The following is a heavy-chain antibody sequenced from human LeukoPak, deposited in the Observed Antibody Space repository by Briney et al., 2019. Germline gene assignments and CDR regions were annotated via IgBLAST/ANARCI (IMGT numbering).Heavy chain of an antibody. Sequence: GGSLRLSCAASGFTFSTYWMSWVRQAPGKGLEWVANIKQDGSEKYYVDSVKGRFTISRDNAKNSLYLQMNSLRAEDTAVYYCARDGYTDAFDIWGQGTMVTVSS. J-gene: IGHJ3*02. CDR3: ARDGYTDAFDI. CDR2: IKQDGSEK. CDR1: GFTFSTYW. V-gene: IGHV3-7*01. D-gene: IGHD5-24*01.